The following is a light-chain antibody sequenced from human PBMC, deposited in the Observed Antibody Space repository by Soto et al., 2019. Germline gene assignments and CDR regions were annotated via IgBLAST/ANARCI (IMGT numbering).Light chain of an antibody. CDR3: QQRSNWQRT. V-gene: IGKV3-11*01. CDR2: DAS. J-gene: IGKJ1*01. CDR1: QSVSSY. Sequence: EIVLTQSPATLSLSPGERVTLSCRASQSVSSYLAWFQQKPGQAPRLLIYDASNRATGIPARFSGSGSGTDFTLTISSLEPEDFAVYYCQQRSNWQRTFGQGTKVEIK.